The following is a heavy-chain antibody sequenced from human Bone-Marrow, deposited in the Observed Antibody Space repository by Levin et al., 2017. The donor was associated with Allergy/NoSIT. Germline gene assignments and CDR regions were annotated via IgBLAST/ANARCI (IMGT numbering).Heavy chain of an antibody. V-gene: IGHV3-13*01. CDR2: IGTGSDS. CDR3: ARDLSRNGMDV. Sequence: PGESLKISCAASGFIVSTYDIHWVRQVVGKGLEWVAEIGTGSDSHYSDSVKGRFTISRENSKNSVYLQMNSLTDGDTAVYFCARDLSRNGMDVWGQGTTVTVSS. CDR1: GFIVSTYD. J-gene: IGHJ6*02.